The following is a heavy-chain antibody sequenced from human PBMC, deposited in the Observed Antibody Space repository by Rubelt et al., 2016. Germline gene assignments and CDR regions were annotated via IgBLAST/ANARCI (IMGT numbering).Heavy chain of an antibody. CDR1: GGSISSSSYY. CDR2: IYYSGST. V-gene: IGHV4-39*06. J-gene: IGHJ4*02. Sequence: VSGGSISSSSYYWGWIRQPPGKGLEWIGNIYYSGSTYYNPSLKSRVTISVDTSKNEFPLKLSSVTAADTAVYYCARDPDFVSSFDYWGQGTLVTVSS. D-gene: IGHD3-16*02. CDR3: ARDPDFVSSFDY.